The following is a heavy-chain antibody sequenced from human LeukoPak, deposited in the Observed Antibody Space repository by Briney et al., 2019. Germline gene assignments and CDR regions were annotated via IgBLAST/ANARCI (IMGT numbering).Heavy chain of an antibody. Sequence: SVKVSCKASGGTFSSYAISWVRQAPGQGLEWMGEIIPIFGTANYAQKFQGRVTITADESTSTAYMELSSLRSEDTAVYYCARDSHYYDSSGPPGNYYYGMDVWGQGTTVTVSS. D-gene: IGHD3-22*01. J-gene: IGHJ6*02. V-gene: IGHV1-69*13. CDR3: ARDSHYYDSSGPPGNYYYGMDV. CDR2: IIPIFGTA. CDR1: GGTFSSYA.